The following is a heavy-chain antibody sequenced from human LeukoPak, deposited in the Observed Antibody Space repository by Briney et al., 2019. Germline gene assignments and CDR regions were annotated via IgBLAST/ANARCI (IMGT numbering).Heavy chain of an antibody. D-gene: IGHD6-13*01. Sequence: SETLSLTCTVSGGSLSSYFWSWIRQPPGKGLEWIAYIYYSGSTSYNPSLKSRVTISVDTSKNQFSLKLSSVTAADTAVYYCARQPSSWFTSFDSWGQGTLVTVSS. CDR2: IYYSGST. CDR3: ARQPSSWFTSFDS. CDR1: GGSLSSYF. J-gene: IGHJ4*02. V-gene: IGHV4-59*01.